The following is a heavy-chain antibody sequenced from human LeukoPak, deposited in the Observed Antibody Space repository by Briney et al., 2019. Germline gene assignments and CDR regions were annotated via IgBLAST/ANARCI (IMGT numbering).Heavy chain of an antibody. CDR3: ATHYYGSI. D-gene: IGHD3-10*01. CDR1: GFTFSTFSRSW. J-gene: IGHJ4*02. CDR2: ISGSGGST. Sequence: GGSLRLSCAASGFTFSTFSRSWMSWVRQAPGKGLEWVSAISGSGGSTYYADSVKDRFTISRDNSKNTLYLQMNSLRAEDTAVYYCATHYYGSIWGQGTLVTVSS. V-gene: IGHV3-23*01.